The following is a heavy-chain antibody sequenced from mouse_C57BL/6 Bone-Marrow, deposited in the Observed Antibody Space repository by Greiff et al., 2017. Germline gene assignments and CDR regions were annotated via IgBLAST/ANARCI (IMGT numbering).Heavy chain of an antibody. J-gene: IGHJ1*03. D-gene: IGHD2-4*01. CDR3: ARGDDYGDV. Sequence: EVKLVESGPVLVKPGASVKMSCKASGYTFTDYYMNWVKQSHGKSLEWIGVINPYNGGTSYNQKFKGKATLTVDKSSSTAYMELNSLTSEDSAVYYCARGDDYGDVWGTGTTVTVSS. V-gene: IGHV1-19*01. CDR2: INPYNGGT. CDR1: GYTFTDYY.